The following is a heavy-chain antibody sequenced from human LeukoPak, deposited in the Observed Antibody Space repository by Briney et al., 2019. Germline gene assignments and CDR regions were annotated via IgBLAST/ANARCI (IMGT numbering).Heavy chain of an antibody. D-gene: IGHD3-10*01. CDR2: INGDGSTT. J-gene: IGHJ4*02. V-gene: IGHV3-74*03. CDR1: GFTFSQYY. Sequence: GGSLRLSCAVSGFTFSQYYMGWVRQAPGKGLVWVALINGDGSTTTHADSVKGRFTISRDNAKNTAYLQMNSLRDEDTAVYFCARDYAGSPDYWGQGTLVTVSA. CDR3: ARDYAGSPDY.